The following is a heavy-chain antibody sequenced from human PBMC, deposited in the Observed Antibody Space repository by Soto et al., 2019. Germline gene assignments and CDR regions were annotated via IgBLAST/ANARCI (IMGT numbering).Heavy chain of an antibody. CDR2: IREDGNEK. D-gene: IGHD3-10*01. CDR3: TRARQIAHCTYFGP. J-gene: IGHJ5*02. Sequence: EVELVESGGDLVQPGGSLRLSCVASGFTFSTYSMSWVRQSPGQGLEWVATIREDGNEKFYVDSVKGRFAIARDSAKNSVDLELNSLRAEDTAMDYSTRARQIAHCTYFGPWGEGTVVTVSS. CDR1: GFTFSTYS. V-gene: IGHV3-7*03.